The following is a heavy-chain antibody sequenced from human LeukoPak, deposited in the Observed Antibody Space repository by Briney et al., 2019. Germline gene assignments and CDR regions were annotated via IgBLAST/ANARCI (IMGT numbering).Heavy chain of an antibody. CDR3: ARDWLEYYFDY. Sequence: PSETLFLTCTVSGGSISSSSYYWGWIRQPPGKGLEWIGSIYYSGSTYYNPSLKSRVTISVDTSKNQFSLKLSSVTAADTAVYYCARDWLEYYFDYWGQGTLVTVSS. V-gene: IGHV4-39*07. CDR1: GGSISSSSYY. CDR2: IYYSGST. D-gene: IGHD6-19*01. J-gene: IGHJ4*02.